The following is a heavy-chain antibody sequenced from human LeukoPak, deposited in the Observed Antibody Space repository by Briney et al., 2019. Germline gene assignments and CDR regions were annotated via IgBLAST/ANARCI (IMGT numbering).Heavy chain of an antibody. J-gene: IGHJ4*02. CDR2: IYSGGST. V-gene: IGHV3-53*01. CDR3: ARDTDSMNDY. D-gene: IGHD4-11*01. Sequence: GGSLRLSCAASGFTVSSNYMSWVRQAPGKGLEWVSVIYSGGSTYYADSVKGRFTISRDNSKNTPYLQMNSLRAEDTAVYYCARDTDSMNDYWGQGTLVTVSS. CDR1: GFTVSSNY.